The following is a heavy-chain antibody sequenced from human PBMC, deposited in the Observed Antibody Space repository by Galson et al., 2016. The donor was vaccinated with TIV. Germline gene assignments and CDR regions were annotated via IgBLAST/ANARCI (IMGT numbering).Heavy chain of an antibody. CDR3: ARALAQGDFYGMDV. V-gene: IGHV1-69*04. Sequence: SVKVSCKASGGTFNSVAFNWVRQVPGQGLEWMGTIIPILNTPTYAQKFQGRLTITADKSATTTYMELSSPRSGDTAIYYCARALAQGDFYGMDVWGQGTTVIVSS. CDR2: IIPILNTP. J-gene: IGHJ6*02. CDR1: GGTFNSVA. D-gene: IGHD3-16*01.